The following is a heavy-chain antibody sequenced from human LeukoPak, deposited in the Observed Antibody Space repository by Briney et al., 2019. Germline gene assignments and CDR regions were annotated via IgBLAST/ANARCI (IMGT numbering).Heavy chain of an antibody. CDR1: GYRFTIYW. CDR2: IYPGDSDT. CDR3: ARRDCSGGSCYGSFNDAFDI. V-gene: IGHV5-51*01. J-gene: IGHJ3*02. Sequence: GESLKISCKGSGYRFTIYWIAWVRQMPGKGLEWMGNIYPGDSDTRYSPSFQGQVTISADKSITTAYLQWSSLKASDTAMYYCARRDCSGGSCYGSFNDAFDIWGQGTMVTVSS. D-gene: IGHD2-15*01.